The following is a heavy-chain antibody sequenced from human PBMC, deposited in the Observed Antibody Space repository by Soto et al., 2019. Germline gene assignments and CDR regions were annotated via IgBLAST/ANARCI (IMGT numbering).Heavy chain of an antibody. D-gene: IGHD6-19*01. V-gene: IGHV5-51*01. J-gene: IGHJ3*02. CDR3: ASPYNSPWSGGAFDI. Sequence: PGESLQISFKGSGYSFTSYLICWVRQMPVKGLEWMGIIYPGDSDTRYSPSFQGQVTISADKSISTAYLQWSSLKASDTAMYYCASPYNSPWSGGAFDICGQRTMVTV. CDR1: GYSFTSYL. CDR2: IYPGDSDT.